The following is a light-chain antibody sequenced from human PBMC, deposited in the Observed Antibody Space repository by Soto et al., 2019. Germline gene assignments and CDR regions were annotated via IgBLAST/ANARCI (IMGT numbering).Light chain of an antibody. J-gene: IGLJ3*02. CDR2: DVS. CDR3: SSYAGSYTWV. Sequence: QSALTQPRSVSGSPGQSVTISCTGTSSDVGAYKYVSWYQQHPGKAPKLMIYDVSNRPSGVPDRFSGSKSGNTASLTISGLQAEDEADYYCSSYAGSYTWVFGGGTQLTVL. V-gene: IGLV2-11*01. CDR1: SSDVGAYKY.